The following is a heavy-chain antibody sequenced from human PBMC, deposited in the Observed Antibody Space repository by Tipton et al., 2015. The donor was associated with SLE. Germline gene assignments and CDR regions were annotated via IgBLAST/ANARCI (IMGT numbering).Heavy chain of an antibody. Sequence: LRLSCTVSGGSISSYYWSWIRQSPGKGLEWIGYIFYSGSTNYNPSLKSRVTISVDTSKNQFSLKLSSVTAADTAVYYCARGLFLDDFWSGSGRPYYMDVWGKGTTVTVSS. CDR3: ARGLFLDDFWSGSGRPYYMDV. CDR1: GGSISSYY. J-gene: IGHJ6*03. CDR2: IFYSGST. D-gene: IGHD3-3*01. V-gene: IGHV4-59*01.